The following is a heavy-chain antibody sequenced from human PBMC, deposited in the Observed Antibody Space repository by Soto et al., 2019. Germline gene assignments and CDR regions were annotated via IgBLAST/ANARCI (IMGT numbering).Heavy chain of an antibody. J-gene: IGHJ5*02. Sequence: GGSLRLSCAASGFTFSSYAMSWVRQAPGKGLEWVSAISGSGGSTYYADSVKGRFTISRDNSKNTLYLQMNSLRAEDTAVYYCAKDLSGFCSGGSCYRWFDPWGQGTLVTVSS. V-gene: IGHV3-23*01. CDR3: AKDLSGFCSGGSCYRWFDP. D-gene: IGHD2-15*01. CDR2: ISGSGGST. CDR1: GFTFSSYA.